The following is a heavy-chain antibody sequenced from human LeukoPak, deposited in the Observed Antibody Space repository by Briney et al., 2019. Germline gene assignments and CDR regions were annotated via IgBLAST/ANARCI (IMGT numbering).Heavy chain of an antibody. Sequence: PVKVSCKASGGTFSSYAISWVRQAPGQGLEWMGWIIPIFGIANYAQKFQGRVTITADKSTSTAYMELSSLRSEDTAVYYCVTAMVRGEYYYYGMDVWGQGTTVTVSS. J-gene: IGHJ6*02. CDR2: IIPIFGIA. V-gene: IGHV1-69*10. CDR3: VTAMVRGEYYYYGMDV. D-gene: IGHD5-18*01. CDR1: GGTFSSYA.